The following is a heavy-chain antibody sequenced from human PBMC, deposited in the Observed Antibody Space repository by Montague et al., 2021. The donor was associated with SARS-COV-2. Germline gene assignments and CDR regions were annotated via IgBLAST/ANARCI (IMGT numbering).Heavy chain of an antibody. J-gene: IGHJ4*02. V-gene: IGHV4-39*01. CDR3: ATQEDPSGWIPGPFDF. D-gene: IGHD6-19*01. Sequence: SETLSLTCTVSGGFISSSSYYWAWIRQPPGKGLEWIGSIYYRGSTYYNPSLKSRVFISVDTSKNQLSLTLTSVTAADTAVYYCATQEDPSGWIPGPFDFWGQGTLLSVSS. CDR1: GGFISSSSYY. CDR2: IYYRGST.